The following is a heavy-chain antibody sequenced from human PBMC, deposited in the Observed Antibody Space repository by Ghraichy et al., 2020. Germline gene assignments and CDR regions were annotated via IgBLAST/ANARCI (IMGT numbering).Heavy chain of an antibody. CDR1: GASMNSHY. D-gene: IGHD6-19*01. Sequence: SETLSLTCTVSGASMNSHYWSWIRQPPGKGLEWIGYIDYSGNTDYSPSLKSRVIVSVDASKRQLSLKLSSVTAADTAVYYCARSLGAVAATPYYYYALDFWGQGTSVTVSS. CDR2: IDYSGNT. J-gene: IGHJ6*02. V-gene: IGHV4-59*11. CDR3: ARSLGAVAATPYYYYALDF.